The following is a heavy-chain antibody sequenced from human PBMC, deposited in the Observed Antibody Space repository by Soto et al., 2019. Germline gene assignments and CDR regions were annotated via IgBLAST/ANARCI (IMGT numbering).Heavy chain of an antibody. Sequence: QVQLVQSGAEVKKPGSSVKVSCKASGGTFSSYTISWVRQAPGQGLEWMGRIIPILGIANCAQKFQDRVTITADKSTSTAYMELCSLRSEDTAVSYCARAPDYGDYVGYFDYWGQGTLVTVSS. CDR2: IIPILGIA. J-gene: IGHJ4*02. CDR3: ARAPDYGDYVGYFDY. D-gene: IGHD4-17*01. V-gene: IGHV1-69*02. CDR1: GGTFSSYT.